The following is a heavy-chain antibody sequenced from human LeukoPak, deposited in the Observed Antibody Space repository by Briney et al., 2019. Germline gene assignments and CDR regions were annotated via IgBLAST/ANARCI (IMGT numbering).Heavy chain of an antibody. J-gene: IGHJ4*02. CDR2: FDPEDGET. V-gene: IGHV1-24*01. D-gene: IGHD3-22*01. CDR1: GYTLTELS. Sequence: ASVKVSCKVSGYTLTELSMRWVRQAPGKGLEWMGHFDPEDGETIYAQKFQGRVTMTEDTSTDTAYMELSSLRSEDTAVYYCATVRYYDSSGYYYAYWGQGTLVTVSS. CDR3: ATVRYYDSSGYYYAY.